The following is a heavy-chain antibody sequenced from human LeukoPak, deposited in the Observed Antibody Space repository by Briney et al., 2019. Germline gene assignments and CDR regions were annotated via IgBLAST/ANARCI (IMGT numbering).Heavy chain of an antibody. Sequence: SETLSLTCDVSGDSISSSNWWSWVRQPPGKGLEWIGETFHSGSTNYNPSLKSRVTISVDKSKNQFSLKVSSVTAADTAVYYCARVYSSSWYVAFDYWGQGTLVTVSS. CDR1: GDSISSSNW. CDR2: TFHSGST. D-gene: IGHD6-13*01. CDR3: ARVYSSSWYVAFDY. J-gene: IGHJ4*02. V-gene: IGHV4-4*02.